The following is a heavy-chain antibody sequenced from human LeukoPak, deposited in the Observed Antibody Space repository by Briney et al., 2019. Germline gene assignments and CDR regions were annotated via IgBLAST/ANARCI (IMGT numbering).Heavy chain of an antibody. J-gene: IGHJ4*02. V-gene: IGHV3-11*01. Sequence: GGSLRLSCAASGFTFSDYYMSWIRQAPGKGLEWVSYISSSGSTIYYADSVKGRFTISRDNAKSSLYLQMNSLRAEDTAVYYCARVVVPAAFDYWGQGTLVTVSS. CDR2: ISSSGSTI. D-gene: IGHD2-2*01. CDR3: ARVVVPAAFDY. CDR1: GFTFSDYY.